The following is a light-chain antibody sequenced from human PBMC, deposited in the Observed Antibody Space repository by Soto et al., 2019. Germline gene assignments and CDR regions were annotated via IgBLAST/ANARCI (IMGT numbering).Light chain of an antibody. J-gene: IGKJ1*01. CDR3: QQSYGTPPGT. CDR2: ATS. CDR1: HTISTY. V-gene: IGKV1-39*01. Sequence: QTTRFPSSLSASVGARVTVTWRVSHTISTYLIWYQQKPGKAPKLLIYATSSLQNGGPSRFSGSGAGTDVTLTISSLQPEDFATYYCQQSYGTPPGTFGQGTKVDIK.